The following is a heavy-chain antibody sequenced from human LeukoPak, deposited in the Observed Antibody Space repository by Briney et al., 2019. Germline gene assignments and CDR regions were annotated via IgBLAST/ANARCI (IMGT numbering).Heavy chain of an antibody. CDR3: ARRSPQRPYNWFDP. J-gene: IGHJ5*02. Sequence: PSETLSLTCAVYGGSFSGYYWSWIRQPPGKGLEWIGEINHSGSTNYNPSLKSRVTISVDTSKNQFSLKLSSETAADTAVYYCARRSPQRPYNWFDPWGQGTLVTVSS. D-gene: IGHD6-25*01. V-gene: IGHV4-34*01. CDR1: GGSFSGYY. CDR2: INHSGST.